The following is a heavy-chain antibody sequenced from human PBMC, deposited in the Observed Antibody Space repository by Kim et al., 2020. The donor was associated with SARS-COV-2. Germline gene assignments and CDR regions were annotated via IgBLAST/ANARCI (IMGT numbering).Heavy chain of an antibody. D-gene: IGHD6-13*01. Sequence: SETLSLTCAVYGGSFSGYYWSWIRQPPGKGLEWIGEINHSGSTNYNPSLKSRVTISVDTSKNQFSLKLSSVTAADTDVYYCASKMSPAAAGHLGDYWGQG. CDR3: ASKMSPAAAGHLGDY. J-gene: IGHJ4*02. CDR2: INHSGST. V-gene: IGHV4-34*01. CDR1: GGSFSGYY.